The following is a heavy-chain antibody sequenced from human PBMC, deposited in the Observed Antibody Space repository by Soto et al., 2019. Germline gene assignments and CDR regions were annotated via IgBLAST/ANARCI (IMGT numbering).Heavy chain of an antibody. V-gene: IGHV3-30-3*01. CDR2: ISYDGSNK. CDR3: ARGTSHHYYYDSSGTSYGMDV. Sequence: VGSLRLSCAASGFTFSSYAMHWVRQAPGKGLEWVAVISYDGSNKYYADSVKGRFTITRDNSKNTLYLQMNSLRAEDTAVYYCARGTSHHYYYDSSGTSYGMDVWGQGTTVTVSS. D-gene: IGHD3-22*01. J-gene: IGHJ6*02. CDR1: GFTFSSYA.